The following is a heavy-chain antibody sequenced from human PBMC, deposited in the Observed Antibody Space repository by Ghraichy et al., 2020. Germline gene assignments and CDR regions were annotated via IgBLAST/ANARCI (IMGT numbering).Heavy chain of an antibody. CDR2: INPNSGGT. Sequence: ASVKVSCKASGLTLTGYYMYWVRQAPGQGLEWMGWINPNSGGTNYAQKFQGRVTMTRDTSISTAYMELSRLRSDDTAVYYCARAGGGYDSVYYQYYFDYWGQGTLVTVSS. J-gene: IGHJ4*02. D-gene: IGHD3-22*01. V-gene: IGHV1-2*02. CDR3: ARAGGGYDSVYYQYYFDY. CDR1: GLTLTGYY.